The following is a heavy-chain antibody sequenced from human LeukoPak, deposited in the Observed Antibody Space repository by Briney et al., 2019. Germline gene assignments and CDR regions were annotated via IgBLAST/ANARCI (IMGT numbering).Heavy chain of an antibody. D-gene: IGHD3-10*01. CDR2: INHSGST. J-gene: IGHJ4*02. V-gene: IGHV4-34*01. Sequence: PSETLSLTCAVYGGSFSGYYWSWIRQPPGKGLEWIGEINHSGSTNYNPSLKSRVTISADTSKNQFSLKLSSVTAADTAVYYCARLRITMVRGVLSPRYFDYWGQGTLVTVSS. CDR1: GGSFSGYY. CDR3: ARLRITMVRGVLSPRYFDY.